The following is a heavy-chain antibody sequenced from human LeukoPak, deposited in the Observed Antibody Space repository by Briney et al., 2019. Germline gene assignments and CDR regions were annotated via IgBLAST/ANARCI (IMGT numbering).Heavy chain of an antibody. V-gene: IGHV3-23*01. D-gene: IGHD1-26*01. CDR2: ISGSGGST. J-gene: IGHJ4*02. Sequence: GGSLRLSCAVSGITLSSYAMSWVRQAPGKGLEWVSAISGSGGSTYYADSVKGRFTISRDNSKNTLYLQMNSLRAEDTAVYYCAKSGIVGATRGPYYFDYWGQGTLVTVSS. CDR1: GITLSSYA. CDR3: AKSGIVGATRGPYYFDY.